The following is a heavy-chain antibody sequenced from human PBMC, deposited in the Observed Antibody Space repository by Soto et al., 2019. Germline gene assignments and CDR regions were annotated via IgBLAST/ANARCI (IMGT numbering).Heavy chain of an antibody. CDR1: GIEFSNYA. J-gene: IGHJ6*02. V-gene: IGHV3-23*01. Sequence: PGGSLRLSCVGSGIEFSNYAMSWVRQAPGKGLEWVSIVSASGRSRYHADSVKGRFTISRDNSKNSLYLQMNSLRDEDTAVYYCARDTPGDCSSTSCYTEDYYYGMDVWGQGTTVTV. CDR2: VSASGRSR. CDR3: ARDTPGDCSSTSCYTEDYYYGMDV. D-gene: IGHD2-2*02.